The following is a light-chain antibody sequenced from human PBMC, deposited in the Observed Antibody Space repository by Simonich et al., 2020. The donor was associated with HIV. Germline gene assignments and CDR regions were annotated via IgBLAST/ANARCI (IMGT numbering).Light chain of an antibody. Sequence: QTVVTQEPSLTVSPGGTVTLTCTSSTGAVTSGNSPNWFQQKPGQAPRTLIYSTTNKYSWTPGRFSGSLLGGKAALTLSGVQPEDEAEYYCLLYYGGAWVFGGGTKLTVL. V-gene: IGLV7-43*01. J-gene: IGLJ3*02. CDR3: LLYYGGAWV. CDR1: TGAVTSGNS. CDR2: STT.